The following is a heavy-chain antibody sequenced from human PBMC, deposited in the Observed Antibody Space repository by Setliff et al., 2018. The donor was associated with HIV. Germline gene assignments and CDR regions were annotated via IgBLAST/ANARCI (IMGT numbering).Heavy chain of an antibody. D-gene: IGHD6-19*01. CDR2: INAGNGNT. CDR1: GYTFTSYG. CDR3: ARPIAVAGTGFDY. J-gene: IGHJ4*02. Sequence: ASVKVSCKASGYTFTSYGISWVRQAPGQGLEWMGWINAGNGNTQFSQEFQGRVTMTTDTSTSTAYMELRSLRSDDTAVYYCARPIAVAGTGFDYWGQGTLVTVSS. V-gene: IGHV1-18*01.